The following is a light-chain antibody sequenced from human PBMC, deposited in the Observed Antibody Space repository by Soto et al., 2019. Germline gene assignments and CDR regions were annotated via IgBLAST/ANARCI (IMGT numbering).Light chain of an antibody. CDR1: ALPKEY. CDR3: LSADSSGTYVV. Sequence: SYELTQPPSVSMSLGQMARLTCSGEALPKEYAYWYQQKPGQFPVLVIYKDSERPSGIPERFSGSSSGTIVTLTISGVQAEDEADYYCLSADSSGTYVVFGGGTKLTVL. J-gene: IGLJ2*01. CDR2: KDS. V-gene: IGLV3-16*01.